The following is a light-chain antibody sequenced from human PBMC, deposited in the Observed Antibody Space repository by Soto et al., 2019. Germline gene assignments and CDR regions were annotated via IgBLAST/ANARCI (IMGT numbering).Light chain of an antibody. Sequence: DIQMTQSPSTLSASVGDRATITCRASEIIRYWLAWFQQKAGKAPKLMIYEASRLESGVPSRISGSGSGTESTLTIRSLHPDDFATYYCQQYTSYPRTFGPGTTV. J-gene: IGKJ1*01. CDR2: EAS. CDR3: QQYTSYPRT. CDR1: EIIRYW. V-gene: IGKV1-5*03.